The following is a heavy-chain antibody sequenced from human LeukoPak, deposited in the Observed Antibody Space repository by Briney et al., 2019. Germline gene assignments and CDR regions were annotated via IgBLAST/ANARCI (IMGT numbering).Heavy chain of an antibody. V-gene: IGHV4-59*01. CDR2: IYYSGIT. D-gene: IGHD3-10*01. J-gene: IGHJ6*02. Sequence: PSETLSLTCTVSGGSISSYYWTWIRQPPGKGLEWIGYIYYSGITKYNPSLKSRVTISVDTSKNQFSLKMNAVTAADTAVYYCARTNRHFSGSGSNLTPWPVGMDVWGQGTTVTVYS. CDR1: GGSISSYY. CDR3: ARTNRHFSGSGSNLTPWPVGMDV.